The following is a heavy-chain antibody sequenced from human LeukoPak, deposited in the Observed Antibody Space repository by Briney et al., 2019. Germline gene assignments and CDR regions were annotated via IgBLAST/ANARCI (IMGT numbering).Heavy chain of an antibody. Sequence: PSETLSLTCTVSGASISSTSYYWGWIRQPPGKGLEWIGSIHYTGRTYYNPSLKSRVTISVDTSKSQFSLKLPSVTAADTAVYYCGGTWGYYFDYWGQGTLVTVSS. D-gene: IGHD3-16*01. J-gene: IGHJ4*02. CDR1: GASISSTSYY. CDR2: IHYTGRT. CDR3: GGTWGYYFDY. V-gene: IGHV4-39*07.